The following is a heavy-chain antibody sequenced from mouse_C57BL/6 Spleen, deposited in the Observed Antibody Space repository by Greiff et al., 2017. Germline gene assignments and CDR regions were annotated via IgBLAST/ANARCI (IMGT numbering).Heavy chain of an antibody. D-gene: IGHD3-2*02. Sequence: QVQLQQSGAELARPGASVQLSCQASGYTFTSSGLSWVQQRHGRGLEWIGEIYPRSGHTYYNATFQGKATMTADKSSSTAYMELRSLTSEDSAVYFCASGTAQANGYWCQGTTLTGSS. CDR2: IYPRSGHT. CDR1: GYTFTSSG. V-gene: IGHV1-81*01. CDR3: ASGTAQANGY. J-gene: IGHJ2*01.